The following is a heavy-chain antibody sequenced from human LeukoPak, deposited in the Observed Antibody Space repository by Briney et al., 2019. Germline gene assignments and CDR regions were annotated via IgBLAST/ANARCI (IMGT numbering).Heavy chain of an antibody. CDR2: INGDGGST. Sequence: GGSLRLSCAASGFTFSSYWMHWVRQAPGKGLVWVSRINGDGGSTTYADSVKGRFTISRDNSKNTLDLQMSSLRAEDTAMYYCVKGNLAGGGSFYYGMDVWGQGTTVTVSS. CDR3: VKGNLAGGGSFYYGMDV. V-gene: IGHV3-74*01. CDR1: GFTFSSYW. D-gene: IGHD6-19*01. J-gene: IGHJ6*02.